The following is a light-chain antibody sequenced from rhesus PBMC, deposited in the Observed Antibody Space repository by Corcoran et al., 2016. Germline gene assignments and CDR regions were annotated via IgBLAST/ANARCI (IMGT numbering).Light chain of an antibody. CDR2: GAS. J-gene: IGKJ1*01. Sequence: EIVMTQSPATLSLSPGERATLSCRASQSVSSYVAWYQQQPEQAPRLLIYGASSRATGIPERFSGRGSGTDFTLIISSLEPEDVGVYYCQQYNNWRTFGQGTKVEIK. V-gene: IGKV3S9*01. CDR3: QQYNNWRT. CDR1: QSVSSY.